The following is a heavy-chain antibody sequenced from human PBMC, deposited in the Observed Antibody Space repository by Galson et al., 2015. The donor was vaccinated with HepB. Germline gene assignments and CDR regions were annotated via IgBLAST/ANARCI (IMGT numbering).Heavy chain of an antibody. CDR2: IIPIFGTA. CDR1: GGTFSSYA. V-gene: IGHV1-69*13. J-gene: IGHJ6*03. CDR3: ASQRGALRFLGDYYYYYYMDV. Sequence: SVKVSCKASGGTFSSYAISWVRQAPGQGLEWMGGIIPIFGTANYAQKFQGRVTITADESTSTAYMELSSLRSEDTAVYYCASQRGALRFLGDYYYYYYMDVWGKGTTVTVSS. D-gene: IGHD3-3*01.